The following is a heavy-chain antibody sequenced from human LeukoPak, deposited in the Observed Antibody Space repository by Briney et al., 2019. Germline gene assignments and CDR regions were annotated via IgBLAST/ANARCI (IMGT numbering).Heavy chain of an antibody. V-gene: IGHV3-30-3*01. CDR3: AREVRSLDY. J-gene: IGHJ4*02. CDR1: GFTISSYA. D-gene: IGHD2-21*01. CDR2: ISYDGSNK. Sequence: GGSLRLSCAASGFTISSYAMHWVRQAPGKGLEWVAVISYDGSNKYYADSVKGRFTISRDNSKNTLYLQMNSLRAEDTAVYYCAREVRSLDYWGQGTLVTVSS.